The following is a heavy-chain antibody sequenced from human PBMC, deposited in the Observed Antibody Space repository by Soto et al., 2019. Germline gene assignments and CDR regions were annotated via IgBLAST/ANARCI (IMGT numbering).Heavy chain of an antibody. CDR2: IYYSGRT. CDR1: GGSISSDDHY. CDR3: VRDLSNSPDYFDC. Sequence: PSEALSLTCTVSGGSISSDDHYWTWIRQPPGKGLEWIGHIYYSGRTSYNPSLKSRVTISIDTSKNQFSLKVTSVSAADTAMYYCVRDLSNSPDYFDCWGQGTLVTV. D-gene: IGHD6-6*01. V-gene: IGHV4-30-4*01. J-gene: IGHJ4*02.